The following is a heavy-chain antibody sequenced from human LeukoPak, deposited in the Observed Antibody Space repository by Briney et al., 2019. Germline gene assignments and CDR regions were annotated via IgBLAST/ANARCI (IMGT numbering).Heavy chain of an antibody. Sequence: SVKVSCKASGGTFSSYAISWVRQAPGQGLEWMGGIIPIFGTANYAQKFQGRVTITADESTSTAYMELSSLRSEDTAVYYCARGVHPLRLGTFDIWGQGTMVTVSS. V-gene: IGHV1-69*13. CDR3: ARGVHPLRLGTFDI. CDR2: IIPIFGTA. D-gene: IGHD7-27*01. CDR1: GGTFSSYA. J-gene: IGHJ3*02.